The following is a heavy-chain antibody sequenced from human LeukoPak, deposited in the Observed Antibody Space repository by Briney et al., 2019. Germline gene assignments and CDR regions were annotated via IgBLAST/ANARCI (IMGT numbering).Heavy chain of an antibody. CDR1: GFTFSSYA. D-gene: IGHD3-3*01. CDR2: ISYDGSNK. Sequence: PGGSLRLSCAASGFTFSSYAMHWVRQAPGKGLEWVAVISYDGSNKYYADSVKGRFTISRDNSKNTLYPQMNSLRAEDTAVYYCARGAYWIYYDFWSGYPKPPFPWDYWGQGTLVTVSS. J-gene: IGHJ4*02. V-gene: IGHV3-30-3*01. CDR3: ARGAYWIYYDFWSGYPKPPFPWDY.